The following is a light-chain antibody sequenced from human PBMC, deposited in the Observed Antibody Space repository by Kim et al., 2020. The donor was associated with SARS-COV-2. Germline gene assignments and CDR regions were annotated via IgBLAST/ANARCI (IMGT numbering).Light chain of an antibody. J-gene: IGKJ4*01. CDR1: QGISSY. Sequence: DIQLTQSPSFLSASVGDRVTITCRASQGISSYLAWYQQKPGKAPKVLIYGASTLQSGVPSRFSGSGSGTEFTLTISSLQPEDFATYYCQQLNSYPLTFGGGTKMDIK. CDR2: GAS. CDR3: QQLNSYPLT. V-gene: IGKV1-9*01.